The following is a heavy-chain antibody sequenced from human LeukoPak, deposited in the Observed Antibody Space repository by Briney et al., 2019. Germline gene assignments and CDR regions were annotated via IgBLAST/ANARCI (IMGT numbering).Heavy chain of an antibody. CDR3: ARDSPIAV. J-gene: IGHJ4*02. CDR1: AFTFSTYW. Sequence: GGSLRLSCAASAFTFSTYWMHWVRQAPGKGLVWVSRINTDGFSTGYADSVKGRFTISRDNTKNTLYLQMNSLRAEDTAVYYCARDSPIAVWGQVTLVTVSS. D-gene: IGHD6-19*01. CDR2: INTDGFST. V-gene: IGHV3-74*01.